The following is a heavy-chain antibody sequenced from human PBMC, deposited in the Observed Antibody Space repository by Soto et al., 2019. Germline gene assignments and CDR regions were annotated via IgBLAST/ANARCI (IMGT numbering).Heavy chain of an antibody. Sequence: QLQLQESGPGLVKPSETLSLTCTVSGGSISSSSYYWGWIRQPPGKGLEWIGSIYYSGSTYYNPSLKSRVTICVDTSKNQFSLKLSSVTAADTAVYYCARLVSGYDAFDIWGQGTMVTVSS. D-gene: IGHD3-22*01. CDR2: IYYSGST. CDR3: ARLVSGYDAFDI. J-gene: IGHJ3*02. V-gene: IGHV4-39*01. CDR1: GGSISSSSYY.